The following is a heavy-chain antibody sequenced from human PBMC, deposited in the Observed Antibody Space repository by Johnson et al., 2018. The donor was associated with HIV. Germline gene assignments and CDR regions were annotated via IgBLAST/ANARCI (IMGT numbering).Heavy chain of an antibody. V-gene: IGHV3-9*01. D-gene: IGHD5-24*01. CDR2: ITWNSHIV. CDR3: ARRSGYAFDI. CDR1: GVKLDDYA. Sequence: VQLVESGGGLVQPGRSLRLSCVASGVKLDDYAMHWVRQPPGKGLEWVAGITWNSHIVDYADSVKGRVTISRDTAKNSLYLQMNTLRVGDTAVYYCARRSGYAFDIWGQGTMVTVSS. J-gene: IGHJ3*02.